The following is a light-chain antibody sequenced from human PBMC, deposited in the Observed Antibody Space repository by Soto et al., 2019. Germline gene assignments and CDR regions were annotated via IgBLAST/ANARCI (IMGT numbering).Light chain of an antibody. J-gene: IGLJ2*01. V-gene: IGLV2-8*01. Sequence: QSVLTQPPSASGSPGQSVTISCTGTSSDVGNYNYVSWYQQYPGKAPKLMIYEVNKRPSGVPDRFSGSKSGNTASLTVSRLQAEDEADYYCTSYAAGKNVVFGGGTKLTVL. CDR1: SSDVGNYNY. CDR2: EVN. CDR3: TSYAAGKNVV.